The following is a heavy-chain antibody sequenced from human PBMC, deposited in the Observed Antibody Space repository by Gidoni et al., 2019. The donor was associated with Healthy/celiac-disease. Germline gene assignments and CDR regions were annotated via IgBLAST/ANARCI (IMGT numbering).Heavy chain of an antibody. V-gene: IGHV4-4*02. CDR3: ARRGCSSTSCFSGFDP. D-gene: IGHD2-2*01. CDR1: GGSLSSRNW. Sequence: QVQLQESGQGLVKHSGTLYLTCAVSGGSLSSRNWWSWVRQPPGKGLEWIGEIYHSGSTNYNPSLKSRVTISVDKSKNQFSLKLSSVTAADTAVYYCARRGCSSTSCFSGFDPWGQGTLVTVSS. CDR2: IYHSGST. J-gene: IGHJ5*02.